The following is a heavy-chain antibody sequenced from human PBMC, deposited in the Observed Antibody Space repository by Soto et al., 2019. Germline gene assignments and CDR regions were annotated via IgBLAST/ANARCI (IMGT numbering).Heavy chain of an antibody. V-gene: IGHV3-23*01. CDR1: GFTFNTNA. D-gene: IGHD6-25*01. J-gene: IGHJ6*02. CDR2: ISGTGSRT. CDR3: TKDTGYSIIDA. Sequence: HPGWSLRLSCAASGFTFNTNAMSWVRQAPGKGLEWVSSISGTGSRTYYADSVKGRFTIARDNSKNTVSLQMNNLRAEDTGLYYCTKDTGYSIIDAWGQRTTGTV.